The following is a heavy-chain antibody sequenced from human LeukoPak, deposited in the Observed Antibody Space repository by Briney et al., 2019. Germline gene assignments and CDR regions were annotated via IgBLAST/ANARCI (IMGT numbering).Heavy chain of an antibody. CDR2: IYYSGST. Sequence: SETLSLTCTVSGGSISSYYWSWIRQPPGKGLEWIGYIYYSGSTNYNPSLKSRVTISVDTSKNQFSLKLSSVTAADTAVYYCARAILDPYYDFWSGYPAGGYYYYYYMDVWGKGTTVTVSS. V-gene: IGHV4-59*12. CDR3: ARAILDPYYDFWSGYPAGGYYYYYYMDV. J-gene: IGHJ6*03. D-gene: IGHD3-3*01. CDR1: GGSISSYY.